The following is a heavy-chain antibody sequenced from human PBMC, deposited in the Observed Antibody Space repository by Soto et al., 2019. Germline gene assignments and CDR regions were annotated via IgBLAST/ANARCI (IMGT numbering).Heavy chain of an antibody. CDR3: ARDRVPFSSSSGHYYYGMDV. V-gene: IGHV1-2*02. D-gene: IGHD6-6*01. CDR2: ISPNSGGT. J-gene: IGHJ6*02. CDR1: GYTFTGYY. Sequence: QVHLVQSGAEVKKPGASVKVSCKASGYTFTGYYMHWVRQAPGQGLEWMGWISPNSGGTNFAHKFKGRVTMTTDTSINTAYMELSRLTYDDTAVYYCARDRVPFSSSSGHYYYGMDVWGQGTTVTVSS.